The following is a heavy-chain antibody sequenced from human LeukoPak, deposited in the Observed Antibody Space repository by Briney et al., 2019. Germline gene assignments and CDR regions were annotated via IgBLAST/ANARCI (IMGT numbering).Heavy chain of an antibody. CDR3: ARPLWEPLHY. D-gene: IGHD1-26*01. J-gene: IGHJ4*02. CDR2: TYHSGST. CDR1: GGSFTRSNW. V-gene: IGHV4-4*02. Sequence: SETLSLTCTVSGGSFTRSNWWTWVRQPPGKGLEWIGETYHSGSTNYHPSLKSRVTISLDRSKTQLSIKLTSVSAADTAVYSCARPLWEPLHYWGQGTLVTVSS.